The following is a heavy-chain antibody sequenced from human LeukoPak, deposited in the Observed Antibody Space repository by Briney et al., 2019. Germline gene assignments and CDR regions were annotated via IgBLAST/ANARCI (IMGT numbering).Heavy chain of an antibody. CDR1: GFTFSSYS. CDR3: ARDLVGHDYSNSTDY. J-gene: IGHJ4*02. CDR2: ISSSSSYI. D-gene: IGHD4-11*01. V-gene: IGHV3-21*01. Sequence: GGSLRLSCAASGFTFSSYSMNWVRQAPGKGLEWVSSISSSSSYIYYADSVKGRFTISRDNAKNSLYLQMNSLRAEDTAVYYCARDLVGHDYSNSTDYWGQGTLVTVSS.